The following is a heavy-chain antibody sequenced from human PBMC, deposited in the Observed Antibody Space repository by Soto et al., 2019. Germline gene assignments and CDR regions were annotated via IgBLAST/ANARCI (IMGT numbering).Heavy chain of an antibody. D-gene: IGHD3-22*01. J-gene: IGHJ6*02. CDR3: ARTDRAIFYGMDV. V-gene: IGHV4-34*01. CDR1: GGSFSAYY. Sequence: SETLSLTCAVYGGSFSAYYCSWIRQPPGKGLEWIGEIDHSGITNYNPSLESRVTISVDTSKNQFSLKVSSVTAADTAVYHCARTDRAIFYGMDVWGQGTTVTVCS. CDR2: IDHSGIT.